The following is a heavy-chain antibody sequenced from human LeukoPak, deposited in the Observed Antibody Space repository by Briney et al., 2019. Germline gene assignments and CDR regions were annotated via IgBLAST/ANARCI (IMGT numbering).Heavy chain of an antibody. CDR3: ARDCSGGSCYSYYYYGMDV. CDR2: IYYSGST. Sequence: SETLSLTCTVSGGSISSGGYYWSWIRQHPGKGLEWIGYIYYSGSTYYNPSLKSRVTISVDTSKNQFSLKLSSVTAADTAVYYCARDCSGGSCYSYYYYGMDVWGQGTTVTVSS. V-gene: IGHV4-31*03. J-gene: IGHJ6*02. CDR1: GGSISSGGYY. D-gene: IGHD2-15*01.